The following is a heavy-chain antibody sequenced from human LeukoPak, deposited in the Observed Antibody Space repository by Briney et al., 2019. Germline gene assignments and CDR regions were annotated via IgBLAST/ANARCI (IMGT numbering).Heavy chain of an antibody. J-gene: IGHJ4*02. Sequence: WVRQXPGKGPEWVASIKPDGNEQYYVDSVRGRFTISRDNSKDSLFLQMDSLRDDDRAVYYCGRERVSAYDYWGQGTLVTVSS. CDR2: IKPDGNEQ. CDR3: GRERVSAYDY. V-gene: IGHV3-7*01.